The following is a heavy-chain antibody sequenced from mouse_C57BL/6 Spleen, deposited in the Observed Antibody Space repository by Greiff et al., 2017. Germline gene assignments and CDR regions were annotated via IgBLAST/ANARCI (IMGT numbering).Heavy chain of an antibody. J-gene: IGHJ2*01. CDR3: ARLLGGGYFDY. D-gene: IGHD4-1*01. V-gene: IGHV1-4*01. CDR1: GYTFTSYT. CDR2: INPSSGYT. Sequence: QVQLKESGAELARPGASVKMSCKASGYTFTSYTMHWVKQRPGQGLEWIGYINPSSGYTKYNQKFKDKATLTADKSSSTAYMQLSSLTSEDSAVYYCARLLGGGYFDYWGQGTTLTVSS.